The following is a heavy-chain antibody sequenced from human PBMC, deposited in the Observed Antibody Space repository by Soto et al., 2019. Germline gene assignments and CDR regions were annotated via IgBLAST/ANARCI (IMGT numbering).Heavy chain of an antibody. CDR3: ARVGGLSRAYYYYYYMDV. Sequence: GASVKVSCKASGYTFTSYAMHWVRQAPGQRLEWMGWINAGNGNTKYSQKFQGRVTITRDTSASTAYMELSSLRSEDTAVYYCARVGGLSRAYYYYYYMDVWGKGTTVTSP. CDR1: GYTFTSYA. V-gene: IGHV1-3*01. J-gene: IGHJ6*03. D-gene: IGHD3-16*01. CDR2: INAGNGNT.